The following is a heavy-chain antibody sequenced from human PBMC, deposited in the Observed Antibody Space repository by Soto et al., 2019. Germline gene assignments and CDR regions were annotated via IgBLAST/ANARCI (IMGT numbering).Heavy chain of an antibody. CDR1: GGSIIDYY. CDR3: ARQSGGYYYYGMDV. V-gene: IGHV4-59*08. J-gene: IGHJ6*02. CDR2: IYYSGTT. D-gene: IGHD1-26*01. Sequence: PSETLSLTCTVSGGSIIDYYWSWIRQPPGKGLEWIGYIYYSGTTDYSPSIKSRVNISVDTSKNQISLKLSSVTAADSAIYYCARQSGGYYYYGMDVWGQGTTVTVSS.